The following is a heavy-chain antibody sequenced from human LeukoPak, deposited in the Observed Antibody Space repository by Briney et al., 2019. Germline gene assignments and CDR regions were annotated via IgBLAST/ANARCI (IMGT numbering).Heavy chain of an antibody. Sequence: GASVKVSCKASGYTFTGYYMHWVRQAPGQGLEWMGWINPNSGGTNYAQKFQGRVTMTRDTSISTAYMELSRLRSDDTAVYYCAKEVLAYCGGDCYSFDYWGQGTLVTVSS. CDR2: INPNSGGT. CDR3: AKEVLAYCGGDCYSFDY. CDR1: GYTFTGYY. V-gene: IGHV1-2*02. J-gene: IGHJ4*02. D-gene: IGHD2-21*02.